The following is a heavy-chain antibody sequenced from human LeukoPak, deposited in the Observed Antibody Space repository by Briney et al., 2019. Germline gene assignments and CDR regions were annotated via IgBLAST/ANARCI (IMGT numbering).Heavy chain of an antibody. V-gene: IGHV3-43D*03. D-gene: IGHD3-10*01. CDR2: ITWDGGNS. Sequence: GGSLRLSCAASGFTFDDYAMHWVRQAPGKGLEWVSLITWDGGNSFYADSVKGRFTISRDNNKNSLYLHMNTLRAEDTAFYYCAKDGGSGSYRNYYYYIDVWGKGTTVTVSS. J-gene: IGHJ6*03. CDR1: GFTFDDYA. CDR3: AKDGGSGSYRNYYYYIDV.